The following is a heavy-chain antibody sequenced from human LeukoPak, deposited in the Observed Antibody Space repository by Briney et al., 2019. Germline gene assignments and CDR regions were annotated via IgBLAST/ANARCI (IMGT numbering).Heavy chain of an antibody. J-gene: IGHJ3*02. CDR1: GYTFTSYD. Sequence: ASVKVSCKASGYTFTSYDINWVRQATGQGLEWMGWMNPNSGNTGYAQKFQGRVTMTRNTSISTAYMELSSLRSEDTAVYYCARAVEVAGIDAFDIWGQGTMVTVSS. D-gene: IGHD6-19*01. CDR2: MNPNSGNT. V-gene: IGHV1-8*01. CDR3: ARAVEVAGIDAFDI.